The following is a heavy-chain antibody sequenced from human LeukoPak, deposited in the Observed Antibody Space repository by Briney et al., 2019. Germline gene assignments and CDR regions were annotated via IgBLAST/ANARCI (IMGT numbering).Heavy chain of an antibody. D-gene: IGHD4-17*01. CDR2: ISSSSSYI. V-gene: IGHV3-21*01. CDR3: ARGQTTVTYLDDRDY. CDR1: GFTFSSYS. J-gene: IGHJ4*02. Sequence: GGSLRLSCAASGFTFSSYSMNWVRQAPGKGLEWVSSISSSSSYIYYADSVKGRFTISRDNAKNSLYLQMNSLRAEDTAVYYCARGQTTVTYLDDRDYWGQRTLVTVSS.